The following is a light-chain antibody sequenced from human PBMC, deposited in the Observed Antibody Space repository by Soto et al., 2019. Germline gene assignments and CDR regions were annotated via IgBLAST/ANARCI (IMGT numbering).Light chain of an antibody. CDR1: SSDVGGTNF. CDR3: CSYTTINTVV. Sequence: QSALTQPASVSGSPGQSITISCTGTSSDVGGTNFLSWYQQHPDKAPKLLIYAITNRPSGVSNRFSGSKSGSTASLTISGLQTDDEADYFCCSYTTINTVVFGTGTKLTV. V-gene: IGLV2-14*03. J-gene: IGLJ1*01. CDR2: AIT.